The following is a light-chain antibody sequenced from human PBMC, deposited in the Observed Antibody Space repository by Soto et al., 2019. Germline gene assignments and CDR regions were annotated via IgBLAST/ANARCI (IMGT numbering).Light chain of an antibody. Sequence: IQMNQSPSYVSTSVGDRVTITCRASQGISSWLAWYQQKPGKAPKLRIYDASALPRGVPSRFSGSGSGTKFTLTIASLQPDDFATYYCQQYETFSGTFGPGTKVDIK. V-gene: IGKV1-12*01. CDR1: QGISSW. CDR2: DAS. J-gene: IGKJ1*01. CDR3: QQYETFSGT.